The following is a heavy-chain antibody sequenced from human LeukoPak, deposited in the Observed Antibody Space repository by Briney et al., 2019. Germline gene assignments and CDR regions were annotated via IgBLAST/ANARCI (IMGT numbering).Heavy chain of an antibody. CDR1: GDSVSSNSAA. Sequence: SQTLSLTCALSGDSVSSNSAAWNWLRQSPSRGLEWLGRTYYRSKSYNDYAVSVKSRITINPDTSKNQFSLQLNSVTPEDTAVYYCAREAYYYDSSGPHDAFDIWGQGTMVTVSS. V-gene: IGHV6-1*01. CDR2: TYYRSKSYN. CDR3: AREAYYYDSSGPHDAFDI. J-gene: IGHJ3*02. D-gene: IGHD3-22*01.